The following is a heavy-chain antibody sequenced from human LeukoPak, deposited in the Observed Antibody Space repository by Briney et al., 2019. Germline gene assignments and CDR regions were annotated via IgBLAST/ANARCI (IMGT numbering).Heavy chain of an antibody. CDR2: IIPIFGTA. CDR1: GGTFSSYS. V-gene: IGHV1-69*01. Sequence: ASLKVSCKASGGTFSSYSISWVRQAPGQGLEWMGGIIPIFGTANYAQKFQGRVTITADESTSTAYMELSSLRSEDTAVYYCAREVRRRVVIIQEPYYYYYYGMDVWGQGTTVTVSS. J-gene: IGHJ6*02. D-gene: IGHD3-3*01. CDR3: AREVRRRVVIIQEPYYYYYYGMDV.